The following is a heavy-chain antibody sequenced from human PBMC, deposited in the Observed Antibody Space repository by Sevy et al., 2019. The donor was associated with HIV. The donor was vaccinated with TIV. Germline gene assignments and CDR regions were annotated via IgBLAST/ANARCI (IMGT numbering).Heavy chain of an antibody. V-gene: IGHV3-74*01. CDR2: LNADGSIT. CDR1: GFPFSSYW. Sequence: GGSLRLSCAASGFPFSSYWMHWVRQAPGMGLVWVSRLNADGSITTYADSVRGRFTISRDNAKNTLYLQMNSLRAEDSAVYYCARATSGWNGGVYWGQGTLVTVSS. J-gene: IGHJ4*02. CDR3: ARATSGWNGGVY. D-gene: IGHD6-19*01.